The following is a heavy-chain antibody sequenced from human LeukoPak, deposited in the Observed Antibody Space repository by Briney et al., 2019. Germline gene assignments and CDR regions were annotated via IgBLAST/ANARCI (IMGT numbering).Heavy chain of an antibody. CDR2: INPSGGST. D-gene: IGHD3-22*01. J-gene: IGHJ3*02. V-gene: IGHV1-46*01. Sequence: ASVKVSCKASGYTFTSYYMHWVRQAPGQGLEWMEIINPSGGSTSYAQKFQGRVTMTRDTSTSTVYMELSSLRSEDTAVYYCARAFNRPVYDSSGYYPLDIWGQGTMVTVSS. CDR1: GYTFTSYY. CDR3: ARAFNRPVYDSSGYYPLDI.